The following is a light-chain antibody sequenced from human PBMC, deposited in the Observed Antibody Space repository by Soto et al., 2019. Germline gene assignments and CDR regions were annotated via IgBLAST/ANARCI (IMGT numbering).Light chain of an antibody. J-gene: IGKJ1*01. Sequence: EIVLTQSPGTLSLSPGERATLSCRASQSVRSSYLAWYQQKLGQAPRLLIYGVSNMATGIPDRFSGSGSGTDFTLTVSRLEYEDFAVYYCQQYGTSPRTFGQGTKVEIK. CDR3: QQYGTSPRT. CDR1: QSVRSSY. V-gene: IGKV3-20*01. CDR2: GVS.